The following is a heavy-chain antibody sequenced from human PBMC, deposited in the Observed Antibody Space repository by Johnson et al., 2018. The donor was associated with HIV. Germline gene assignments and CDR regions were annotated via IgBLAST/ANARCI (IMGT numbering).Heavy chain of an antibody. V-gene: IGHV3-11*04. CDR1: GFTFSDYH. CDR2: ISISGSTI. Sequence: QVQLVESGGGLVKPGGSLRLSCVASGFTFSDYHMSWIRQAPGKGLEWVSYISISGSTIYYADSVKGRFTVSRDNVKNTLYLQMNSLRAEDTAVYYCARDPRGVIVAPSDAFDIWGQGTMVTVSS. D-gene: IGHD3-10*01. CDR3: ARDPRGVIVAPSDAFDI. J-gene: IGHJ3*02.